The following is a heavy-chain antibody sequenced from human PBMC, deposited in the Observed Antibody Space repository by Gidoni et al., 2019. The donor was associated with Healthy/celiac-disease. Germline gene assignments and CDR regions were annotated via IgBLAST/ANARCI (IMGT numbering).Heavy chain of an antibody. V-gene: IGHV3-23*01. J-gene: IGHJ4*02. D-gene: IGHD6-13*01. CDR2: ISGSGGST. CDR1: GVTCSSYA. Sequence: EVQLLESGGGLVQPGGSLRLSCATSGVTCSSYAMSWVRQAPGKGLDWVSAISGSGGSTYYADSVKGRFTIPRDNSKNTLYLQMNSLRAEDTAVYYCAKAKSSSWYYFDSWGQGTLVTVSS. CDR3: AKAKSSSWYYFDS.